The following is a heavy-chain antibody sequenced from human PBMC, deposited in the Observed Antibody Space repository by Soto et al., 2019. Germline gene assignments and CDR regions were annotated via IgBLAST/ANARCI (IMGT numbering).Heavy chain of an antibody. Sequence: QVQLVQSGAEVRKPGASVKVSCKASGYSFISSEINWVRQATGQGLEWVGQMNPNTGYTESAGKFQGKVTVTRDISSNTAYLDLSGQEPEHTAVYSRVKNHSGSPYADWGQGPLVSASS. CDR3: VKNHSGSPYAD. D-gene: IGHD5-12*01. CDR1: GYSFISSE. J-gene: IGHJ4*02. CDR2: MNPNTGYT. V-gene: IGHV1-8*01.